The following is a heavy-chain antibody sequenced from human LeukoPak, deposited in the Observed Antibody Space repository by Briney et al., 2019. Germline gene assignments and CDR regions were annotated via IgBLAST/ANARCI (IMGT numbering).Heavy chain of an antibody. V-gene: IGHV3-23*01. Sequence: GGSLRLSCAASGFTFSSYAMSWVRQVPGKGLEWVSSISGHTRDTYYADSVKGRFTISRDNSKNTLYLQMNSLRAEDTAVYYCARVQDYYDSSGYYDYFQHWGQGTLVTVPS. CDR1: GFTFSSYA. CDR2: ISGHTRDT. CDR3: ARVQDYYDSSGYYDYFQH. J-gene: IGHJ1*01. D-gene: IGHD3-22*01.